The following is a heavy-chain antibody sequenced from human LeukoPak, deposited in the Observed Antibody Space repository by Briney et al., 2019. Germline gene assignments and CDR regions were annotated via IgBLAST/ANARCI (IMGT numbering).Heavy chain of an antibody. Sequence: KPSETLSLTCAVSGYSISSGYYWGWIRQPPGKGLEWIGSIYHSGSTYYNPSLKSRVTISVDTSKNQFSLKLSSVTAADTAVYYCAGAVEMATISSWGQGTLVTVSS. J-gene: IGHJ4*02. V-gene: IGHV4-38-2*01. D-gene: IGHD5-24*01. CDR1: GYSISSGYY. CDR3: AGAVEMATISS. CDR2: IYHSGST.